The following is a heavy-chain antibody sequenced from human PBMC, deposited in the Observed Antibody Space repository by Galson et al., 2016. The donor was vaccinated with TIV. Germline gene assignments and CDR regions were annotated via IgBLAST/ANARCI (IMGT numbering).Heavy chain of an antibody. J-gene: IGHJ3*01. V-gene: IGHV1-2*02. CDR3: ARDALGGNYPDTFDF. D-gene: IGHD1-7*01. Sequence: SVKVSCKASEYTFTVNYIHWVRQAPGQGLEWMGWINAFSGATNYARKFQGRVTITRDTSLSTAYMELRSLRSDDTAVYYCARDALGGNYPDTFDFWGQGTMVTVSS. CDR1: EYTFTVNY. CDR2: INAFSGAT.